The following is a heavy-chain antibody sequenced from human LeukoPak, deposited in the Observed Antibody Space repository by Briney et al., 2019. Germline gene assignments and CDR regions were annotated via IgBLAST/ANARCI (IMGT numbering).Heavy chain of an antibody. CDR1: GGSISSYY. V-gene: IGHV4-59*01. Sequence: SETLSLTCTVSGGSISSYYWSWIRQPPGKGLEWIGYIYYSGSTNYNPSLKSRVTISVDTSKNQFSLKLSSVTAADTAVYYSARATTCRDWTYYFDYWGQGTLVTVSS. CDR3: ARATTCRDWTYYFDY. D-gene: IGHD2-2*01. CDR2: IYYSGST. J-gene: IGHJ4*02.